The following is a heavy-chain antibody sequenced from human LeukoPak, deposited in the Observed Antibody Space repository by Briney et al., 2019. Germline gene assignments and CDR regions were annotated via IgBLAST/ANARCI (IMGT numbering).Heavy chain of an antibody. V-gene: IGHV1-8*03. Sequence: ASVKVSCKASGYTFTSYDINWVRQATGQGLEWMGWMNPNSGNTGYAQKFQGRVTITRNTSTSTAYMKLSSLRSEDTAVYYCARGHGPSLSDYWGQGTLVTVSS. J-gene: IGHJ4*02. CDR1: GYTFTSYD. CDR2: MNPNSGNT. CDR3: ARGHGPSLSDY.